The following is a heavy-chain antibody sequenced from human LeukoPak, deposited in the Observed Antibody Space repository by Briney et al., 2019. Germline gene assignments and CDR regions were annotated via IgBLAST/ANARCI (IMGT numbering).Heavy chain of an antibody. Sequence: TPSETLSLTCAVSGGSISSSNWWSWVRQPPGKGLEWIGEIYHSGSTNYNPSLKSPVTIPVDKSKNQFSLKLSSVTAADTAVYCCARMGAGTAAAGYYFDSWGQGTLVTVSS. CDR1: GGSISSSNW. J-gene: IGHJ4*02. CDR2: IYHSGST. CDR3: ARMGAGTAAAGYYFDS. V-gene: IGHV4-4*01. D-gene: IGHD6-13*01.